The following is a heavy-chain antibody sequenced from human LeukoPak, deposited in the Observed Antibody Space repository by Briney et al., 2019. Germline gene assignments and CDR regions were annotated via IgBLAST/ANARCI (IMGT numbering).Heavy chain of an antibody. CDR3: ARDKGVAVADTGVRFDY. CDR2: IYISGST. CDR1: GGSISTHC. Sequence: SETLSLTCTVSGGSISTHCWSWIRQPAGKGLEWIGRIYISGSTNYNPSLKSRVTMSVDTSKNQFSLKLGSVTAADTAVYYCARDKGVAVADTGVRFDYWGQGALVTVSS. J-gene: IGHJ4*02. V-gene: IGHV4-4*07. D-gene: IGHD6-19*01.